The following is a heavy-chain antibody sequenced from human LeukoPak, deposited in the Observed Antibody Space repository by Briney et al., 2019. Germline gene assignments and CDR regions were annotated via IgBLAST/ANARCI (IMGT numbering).Heavy chain of an antibody. CDR2: IYSGGST. Sequence: GGSLRLSCAASGFTVSSNYMSWVRQAPGKGLEWVSVIYSGGSTYYSDSVKGRFTISRDKSKNTLYLQMNRLRAEDTAVYYCARDPPAGYSYGYDYWGQGTLVTVSS. D-gene: IGHD5-18*01. J-gene: IGHJ4*02. CDR1: GFTVSSNY. V-gene: IGHV3-66*01. CDR3: ARDPPAGYSYGYDY.